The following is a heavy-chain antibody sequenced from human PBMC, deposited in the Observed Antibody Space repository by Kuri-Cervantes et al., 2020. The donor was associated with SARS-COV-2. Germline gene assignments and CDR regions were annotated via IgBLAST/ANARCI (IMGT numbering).Heavy chain of an antibody. CDR1: GFTFSSYA. CDR2: ISGNGGST. J-gene: IGHJ2*01. D-gene: IGHD3-10*01. V-gene: IGHV3-23*01. Sequence: GESLKISCAASGFTFSSYAMSWVRQAPGKGLEWVSAISGNGGSTYYADSVKGRFNISRDNSKNTLYLQMNSLRADDTAVYYCAKFPVLLVRSLSWYFDLWGRGTLVTVYS. CDR3: AKFPVLLVRSLSWYFDL.